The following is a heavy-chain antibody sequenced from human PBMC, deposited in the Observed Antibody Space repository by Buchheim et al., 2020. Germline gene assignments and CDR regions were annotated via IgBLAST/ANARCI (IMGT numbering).Heavy chain of an antibody. V-gene: IGHV3-15*07. CDR1: GFTFTNAW. J-gene: IGHJ4*02. CDR3: TIMTIVRVIVVVPPTVDY. CDR2: IRSKTDGGTT. Sequence: EVQLVESGGGLVKPGGSLRLSCAASGFTFTNAWMNWVRQAPGKGLEWVGRIRSKTDGGTTDYAAPVKGRFTISRDDSKNTLYLQMNNLKTEDTAVYYCTIMTIVRVIVVVPPTVDYWGQGTL. D-gene: IGHD3-22*01.